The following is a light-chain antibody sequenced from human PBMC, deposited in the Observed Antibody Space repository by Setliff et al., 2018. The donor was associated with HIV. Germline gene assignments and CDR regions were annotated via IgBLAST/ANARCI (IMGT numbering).Light chain of an antibody. V-gene: IGLV2-18*02. CDR2: EVN. CDR1: SSDVGSYNR. Sequence: QSALTQPASVSGSPGQSITISCTGTSSDVGSYNRVSWYQQSPGTAPKLMIYEVNYRPSGVPDRFSGSKSGNTASLTISGLQAEDEASYYCSSYTSTNTWVFGTGTKVTVL. J-gene: IGLJ1*01. CDR3: SSYTSTNTWV.